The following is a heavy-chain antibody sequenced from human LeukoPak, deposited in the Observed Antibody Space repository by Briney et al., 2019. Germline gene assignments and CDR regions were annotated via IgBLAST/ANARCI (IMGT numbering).Heavy chain of an antibody. CDR2: IYSSGST. V-gene: IGHV4-59*08. J-gene: IGHJ4*02. D-gene: IGHD5-18*01. CDR3: ARSPWIPSTVGDY. CDR1: GGHFSSYY. Sequence: SETLSLTCSVSGGHFSSYYWSWIRQPPGKGLEWIGYIYSSGSTNYNPSLKTRVTISIDRSKNQFSLKLSSVTAADTAVYYCARSPWIPSTVGDYWGQGALVTVSS.